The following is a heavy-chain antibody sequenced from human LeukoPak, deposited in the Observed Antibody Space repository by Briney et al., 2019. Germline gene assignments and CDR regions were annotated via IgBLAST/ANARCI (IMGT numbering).Heavy chain of an antibody. D-gene: IGHD3-22*01. CDR2: ISYDGSNK. Sequence: GGSLRLSCAASGFTFSSYGMHWVRQAPGKGLEWVAVISYDGSNKYYADSVKGRFTISRDNSKNTLYLQMNSLRAEDTAVYYCGKGINYYDNSGYFKHWGQGTLVTVSS. J-gene: IGHJ4*02. CDR3: GKGINYYDNSGYFKH. V-gene: IGHV3-30*18. CDR1: GFTFSSYG.